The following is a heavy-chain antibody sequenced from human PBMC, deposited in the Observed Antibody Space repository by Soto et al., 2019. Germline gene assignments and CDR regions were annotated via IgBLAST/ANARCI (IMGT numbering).Heavy chain of an antibody. J-gene: IGHJ5*02. CDR1: GFTFNSYS. V-gene: IGHV3-48*02. CDR3: ARGAGYYDSSGYYR. Sequence: EVQLVESGGGLVQPGGSLRLSCAASGFTFNSYSMNWVRQPPGKGLEWVSYISSSSSTIYYADSVKGRFTISRDNAKNSLYLQMNSLRDEDTAVYYCARGAGYYDSSGYYRWGQGTLVTVSS. D-gene: IGHD3-22*01. CDR2: ISSSSSTI.